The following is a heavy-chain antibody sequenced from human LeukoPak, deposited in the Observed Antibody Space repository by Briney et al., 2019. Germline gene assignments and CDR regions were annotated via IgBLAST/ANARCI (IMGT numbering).Heavy chain of an antibody. V-gene: IGHV1-46*01. CDR3: AREPLAKYSSSWYRDAFDI. Sequence: ASVKVSCKASGYTFTSYYMHWVRQAPGQGLEWMGIINPSGGSTSYAQKFQGRVTMTRDTSTSTVYMELSSLRSEDTAVYYCAREPLAKYSSSWYRDAFDIWGQGTMVTVSS. CDR1: GYTFTSYY. J-gene: IGHJ3*02. D-gene: IGHD6-13*01. CDR2: INPSGGST.